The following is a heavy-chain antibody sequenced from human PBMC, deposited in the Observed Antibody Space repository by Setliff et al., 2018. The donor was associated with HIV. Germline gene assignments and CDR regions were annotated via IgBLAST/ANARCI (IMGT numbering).Heavy chain of an antibody. V-gene: IGHV4-34*01. Sequence: PSETLSLTCAVYGGSFSGYYWNWIRQPPGEGLEWIGEINPGGSTNYNPSLKSRVTISVDTSKNQFSLRVSPVTAADTALYYCARATGPRFYFDYWGQGTLVTVSS. J-gene: IGHJ4*02. CDR1: GGSFSGYY. CDR2: INPGGST. CDR3: ARATGPRFYFDY. D-gene: IGHD3-16*01.